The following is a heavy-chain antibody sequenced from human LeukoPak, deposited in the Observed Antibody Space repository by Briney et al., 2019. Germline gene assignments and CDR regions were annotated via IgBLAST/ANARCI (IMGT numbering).Heavy chain of an antibody. Sequence: PSETLSLTCTVSGGSISSYYWCWIRQTPGKGLEWIGYVYYTGKTDYNPSLRSRVTMSVDTSKIQFSLKLRSVTAADTAVYYCARLTLDSSGYYHVGYWGQGTLVTVSS. D-gene: IGHD3-22*01. CDR3: ARLTLDSSGYYHVGY. CDR2: VYYTGKT. V-gene: IGHV4-59*08. CDR1: GGSISSYY. J-gene: IGHJ4*02.